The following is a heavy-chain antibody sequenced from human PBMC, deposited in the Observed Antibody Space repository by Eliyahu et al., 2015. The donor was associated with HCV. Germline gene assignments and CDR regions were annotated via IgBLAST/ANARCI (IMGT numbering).Heavy chain of an antibody. CDR1: GFTFNIXX. CDR3: VRGVQWGXDN. Sequence: EVQLVESGGGLIPPGGSLXLSCAASGFTFNIXXMNWXRQAPGRGLEWVSYITSDTFTIYYGDSVRGRFTISRDNAKNTLSLQMDNLRDEDTALYYCVRGVQWGXDNWGQGTQVTVSS. D-gene: IGHD1-26*01. CDR2: ITSDTFTI. J-gene: IGHJ4*02. V-gene: IGHV3-48*02.